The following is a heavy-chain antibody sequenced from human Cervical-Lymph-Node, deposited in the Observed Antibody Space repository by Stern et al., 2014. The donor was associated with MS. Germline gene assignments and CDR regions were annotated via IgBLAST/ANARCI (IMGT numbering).Heavy chain of an antibody. Sequence: VQLVQSGAEVKKPGASVKVSCKASGYTFTSYYMHWVREAPGQGLEWMGIINPSGGSTSYAQKFQGRVTMTRDTSTSTVYMELSSLRSEDTAVYYCARDQYCSGGSCSLDYWGQGTLVTVSS. CDR1: GYTFTSYY. CDR2: INPSGGST. D-gene: IGHD2-15*01. CDR3: ARDQYCSGGSCSLDY. J-gene: IGHJ4*02. V-gene: IGHV1-46*01.